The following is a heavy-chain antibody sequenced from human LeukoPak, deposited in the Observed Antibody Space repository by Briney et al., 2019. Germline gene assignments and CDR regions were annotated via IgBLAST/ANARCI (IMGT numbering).Heavy chain of an antibody. CDR1: GFTFDDYA. V-gene: IGHV3-9*01. CDR2: ISWNSGSI. CDR3: AKDSHHYYDSSGPFDY. Sequence: LSGRSLRLSCAASGFTFDDYAMHWVRQAPGKGLEWVSGISWNSGSIGYADSVKGRFTISRDNAKNSLYLQMNSLRAEDTALYYCAKDSHHYYDSSGPFDYWGREPWSPSPQ. J-gene: IGHJ4*02. D-gene: IGHD3-22*01.